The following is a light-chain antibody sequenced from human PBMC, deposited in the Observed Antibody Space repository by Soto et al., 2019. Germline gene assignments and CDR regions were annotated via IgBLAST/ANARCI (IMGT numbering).Light chain of an antibody. CDR2: KAS. J-gene: IGKJ1*01. CDR1: QTMSSR. Sequence: DIQMTQSPSTLSGSVGDRVTITCRASQTMSSRLAWYQQKPGKAPKVLIYKASTLKSGVPSRFSGSGSGTECTLTISSLQPDDFETYYCQHYNSYSEAFGQGTKVDIK. V-gene: IGKV1-5*03. CDR3: QHYNSYSEA.